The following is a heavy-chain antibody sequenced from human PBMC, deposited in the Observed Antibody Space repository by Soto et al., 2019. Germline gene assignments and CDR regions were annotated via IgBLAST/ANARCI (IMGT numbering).Heavy chain of an antibody. Sequence: QVQLVESGGGVVQPGRSLRLSCAASGFTFSTYGMHWVRQAPGKGLEWVAIISHDGSSKFYTESVKGRFTISRDNSKNTLYLQMDSLSVEDTAMYYCVRKVLEDWGQGTLVTVSS. CDR2: ISHDGSSK. CDR3: VRKVLED. CDR1: GFTFSTYG. J-gene: IGHJ4*02. V-gene: IGHV3-30*03. D-gene: IGHD1-1*01.